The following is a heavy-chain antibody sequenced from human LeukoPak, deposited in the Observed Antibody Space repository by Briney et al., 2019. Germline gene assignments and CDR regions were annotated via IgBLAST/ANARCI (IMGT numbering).Heavy chain of an antibody. D-gene: IGHD3-10*01. CDR1: GYTFTSYG. CDR3: ARDLGSDYYGSGSYFLSTV. CDR2: ISAYNGNT. Sequence: ASVKVSCKASGYTFTSYGISWVRQAPGQGLEWMGWISAYNGNTNYAQKLQGRVTMTTDTSTSTAYMELRSLRSDDTAVYYCARDLGSDYYGSGSYFLSTVWGQGTLVTVSS. J-gene: IGHJ4*02. V-gene: IGHV1-18*01.